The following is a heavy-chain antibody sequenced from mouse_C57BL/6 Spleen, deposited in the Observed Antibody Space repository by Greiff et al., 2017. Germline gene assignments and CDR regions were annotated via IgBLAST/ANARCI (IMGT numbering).Heavy chain of an antibody. V-gene: IGHV1-22*01. Sequence: VQLQQSGPELVKPGASVKMSCKASGYTFTDYNMHWVKQSHGKSPEWIGYINPNNGGTSYNQKFKGKATLTVNKSSSTAYMELRRLTSEDSAVYYCARDGGGTWVAYWGQGTLVTVSA. CDR2: INPNNGGT. CDR3: ARDGGGTWVAY. CDR1: GYTFTDYN. J-gene: IGHJ3*01.